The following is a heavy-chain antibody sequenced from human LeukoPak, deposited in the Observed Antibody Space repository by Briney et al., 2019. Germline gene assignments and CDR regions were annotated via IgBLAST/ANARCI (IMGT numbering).Heavy chain of an antibody. Sequence: SQTLSLTCTVSGGSISSGGYYWSWIRQHPGKGLEWIGYIYYSGSTYCNPSLKSRVTISVDTSKNQFSLKLSSVTAADTAVYYCARVVKDNWFDPWGQGTLVTVSS. J-gene: IGHJ5*02. V-gene: IGHV4-31*03. CDR1: GGSISSGGYY. CDR2: IYYSGST. D-gene: IGHD1-26*01. CDR3: ARVVKDNWFDP.